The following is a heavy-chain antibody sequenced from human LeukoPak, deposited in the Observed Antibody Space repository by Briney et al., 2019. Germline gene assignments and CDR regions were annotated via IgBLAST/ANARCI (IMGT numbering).Heavy chain of an antibody. CDR2: INSDGSST. D-gene: IGHD2-2*02. V-gene: IGHV3-74*01. CDR3: ARVGKYCSSTSCYTWFDP. Sequence: GGSLRLSCAASGFTFSSYWMHWVRQAPGKGLVWVSRINSDGSSTSYADSVKGRFTITRDNAKNTLYLQMNSLRAEDTAVYYCARVGKYCSSTSCYTWFDPWGQGTLVTVSS. J-gene: IGHJ5*02. CDR1: GFTFSSYW.